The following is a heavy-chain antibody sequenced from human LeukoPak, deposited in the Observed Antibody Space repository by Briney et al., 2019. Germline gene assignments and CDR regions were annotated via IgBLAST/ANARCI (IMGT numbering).Heavy chain of an antibody. J-gene: IGHJ6*02. D-gene: IGHD3-3*01. CDR1: GFTFSSYG. V-gene: IGHV3-33*01. CDR3: ARDIHDFWSGYSYYYYYGMDV. Sequence: GGSLRLSCAASGFTFSSYGMHWVRQAPGKGLEWVAVIWYDGSNKYYADSVEGRFTISRDNSKNTLYLQMNSLRAEDTAVYYCARDIHDFWSGYSYYYYYGMDVWGQGTTVTVSS. CDR2: IWYDGSNK.